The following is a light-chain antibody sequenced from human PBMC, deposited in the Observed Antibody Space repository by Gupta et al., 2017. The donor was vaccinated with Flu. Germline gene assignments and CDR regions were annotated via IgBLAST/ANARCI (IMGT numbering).Light chain of an antibody. CDR1: ALPKQY. Sequence: SYELTQPPSVPVSPGQTARITCSGDALPKQYAYWYQQKPGQAPVLVIYKDSERPSGIPERFSGSSSGTTVTLTISGVQAEDEADYYCHSAESSGTIYVFGTGTKVTVL. J-gene: IGLJ1*01. CDR3: HSAESSGTIYV. V-gene: IGLV3-25*02. CDR2: KDS.